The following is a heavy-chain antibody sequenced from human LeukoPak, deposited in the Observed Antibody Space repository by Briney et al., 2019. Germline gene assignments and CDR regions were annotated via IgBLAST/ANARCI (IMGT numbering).Heavy chain of an antibody. Sequence: GGSLRLSCAASGFTFTTYWMHWVRQAPGKGLVWVSHINSDGSITSYADSVKGRFTISRDNAKNTLYLQMDSLRAEDTAVYYCARDAVDTANAVWGQGTTVTVSS. CDR3: ARDAVDTANAV. CDR1: GFTFTTYW. J-gene: IGHJ6*02. CDR2: INSDGSIT. D-gene: IGHD5-18*01. V-gene: IGHV3-74*01.